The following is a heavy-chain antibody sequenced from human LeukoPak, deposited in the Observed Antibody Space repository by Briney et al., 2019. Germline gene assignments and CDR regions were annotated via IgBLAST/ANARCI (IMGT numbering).Heavy chain of an antibody. V-gene: IGHV3-23*01. CDR1: GFTFSTFA. Sequence: AGGSLRLSCAASGFTFSTFAMSWVRQAPGKGLEWVSAISRSGETTYYADSVKGRFAISRDTSKNTLYLQMNSLRAEDTAVYYCARAQRPMVRGVIIKGGYDYWGQGTLVTVSS. D-gene: IGHD3-10*01. J-gene: IGHJ4*02. CDR2: ISRSGETT. CDR3: ARAQRPMVRGVIIKGGYDY.